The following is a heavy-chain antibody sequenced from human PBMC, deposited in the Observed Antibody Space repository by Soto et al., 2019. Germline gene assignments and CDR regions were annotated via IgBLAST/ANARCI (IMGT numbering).Heavy chain of an antibody. Sequence: SVRVSYQPSGFTFTSSAVQWVRQARGQRLEWIGWIVVGSGNTNYAQKFQEGVTITRDMSTSTAYMELSSLRSEDTAVYYCAAYDSSGYYSFDAFDIWGQGTMVTVSS. J-gene: IGHJ3*02. D-gene: IGHD3-22*01. CDR1: GFTFTSSA. CDR3: AAYDSSGYYSFDAFDI. V-gene: IGHV1-58*01. CDR2: IVVGSGNT.